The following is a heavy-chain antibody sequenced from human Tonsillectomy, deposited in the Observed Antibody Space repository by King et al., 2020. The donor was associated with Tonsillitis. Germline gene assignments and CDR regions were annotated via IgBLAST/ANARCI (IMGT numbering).Heavy chain of an antibody. CDR2: VKSNIDDGTT. D-gene: IGHD3-10*01. Sequence: DVQLVESGGGLVKPGGSLRLSCAASGFTFINAWISWVRQAPGKGLEWVGRVKSNIDDGTTDYAAPVKGRFTISRDDSKTTVYLQMNSLKTEDTAVYYCTTDDHPFYCGSGIPSHWGQGTLVTVSS. J-gene: IGHJ4*02. CDR3: TTDDHPFYCGSGIPSH. CDR1: GFTFINAW. V-gene: IGHV3-15*01.